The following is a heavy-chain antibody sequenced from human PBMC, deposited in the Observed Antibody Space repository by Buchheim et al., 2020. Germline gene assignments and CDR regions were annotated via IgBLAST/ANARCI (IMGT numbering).Heavy chain of an antibody. J-gene: IGHJ2*01. CDR3: ARARGYGEQALLWCFDL. CDR1: GGTFSSYA. D-gene: IGHD4-17*01. Sequence: QVRLVQSGAEVKKPGPSVKVSCKASGGTFSSYAISWVRQAPGQGLEWMGGIIPIFGSVNYAQKFQGRVTITADKSKNTAHLELSSLRSEDTSVYYCARARGYGEQALLWCFDLWGRGTL. CDR2: IIPIFGSV. V-gene: IGHV1-69*06.